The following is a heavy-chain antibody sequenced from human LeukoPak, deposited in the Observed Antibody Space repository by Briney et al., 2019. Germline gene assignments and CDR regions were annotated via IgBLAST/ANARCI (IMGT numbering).Heavy chain of an antibody. J-gene: IGHJ4*02. CDR2: IRSKAYGGTT. D-gene: IGHD2-15*01. Sequence: GGSLRLSCTASGFTFGDYAMSWFRQAPGKGLEWVGFIRSKAYGGTTEYAASVKGRFTISRDDSKSIADLQMNSLKTEDTAVYYCTRRYCSGGSCYSSFDYWGQGTLVTVSS. CDR3: TRRYCSGGSCYSSFDY. CDR1: GFTFGDYA. V-gene: IGHV3-49*03.